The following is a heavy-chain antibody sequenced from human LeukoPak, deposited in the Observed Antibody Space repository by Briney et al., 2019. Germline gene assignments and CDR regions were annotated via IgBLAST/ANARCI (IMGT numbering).Heavy chain of an antibody. J-gene: IGHJ4*02. CDR3: ANHDSSGYWVFDC. D-gene: IGHD3-22*01. V-gene: IGHV3-66*01. CDR1: GFTVSSNY. CDR2: IYSGGST. Sequence: TGGSLRLSCAASGFTVSSNYMGWVRQAPGKGLEWVSVIYSGGSTYYADSVKGRFTISRDNSKNTLYLQMNSLRAEDTAVYYCANHDSSGYWVFDCWGQGTLVTVSS.